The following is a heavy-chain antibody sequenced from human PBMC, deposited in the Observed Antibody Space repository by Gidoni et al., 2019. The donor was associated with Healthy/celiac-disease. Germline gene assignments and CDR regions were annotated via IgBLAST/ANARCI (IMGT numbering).Heavy chain of an antibody. CDR2: INPNSGGT. CDR1: GYTFTGYY. CDR3: ARGPLSPSIVVVVAAPYYFDY. J-gene: IGHJ4*02. Sequence: QVQLVQSGAEVKKPGASVKVSCKASGYTFTGYYMPWGRQAPGQGLEWMGWINPNSGGTNYAQKFQGWVTMTRDTSISTAYMELSRLRSDDTAVYYCARGPLSPSIVVVVAAPYYFDYWGQGTLVTVSS. V-gene: IGHV1-2*04. D-gene: IGHD2-15*01.